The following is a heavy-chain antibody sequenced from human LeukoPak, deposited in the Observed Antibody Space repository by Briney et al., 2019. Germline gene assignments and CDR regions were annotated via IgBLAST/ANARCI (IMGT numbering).Heavy chain of an antibody. V-gene: IGHV4-4*08. D-gene: IGHD3-22*01. J-gene: IGHJ5*02. Sequence: SETLSLTCAVSAGSICNSYCSWARQPPGKGLQFIGYISTGGDINYNPSLRSRATMSINPSNNQLSLTLTSVTTADTAVYFCVRGPGRGYDLEPWGQGSLVTVSS. CDR3: VRGPGRGYDLEP. CDR1: AGSICNSY. CDR2: ISTGGDI.